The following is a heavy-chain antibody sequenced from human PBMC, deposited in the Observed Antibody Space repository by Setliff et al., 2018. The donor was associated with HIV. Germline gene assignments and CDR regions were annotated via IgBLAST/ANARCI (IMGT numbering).Heavy chain of an antibody. J-gene: IGHJ4*02. V-gene: IGHV4-34*01. D-gene: IGHD2-21*02. Sequence: PSETLSLTCTVSGGSISRYYWNWIRQSPGKGLEWIVEVNHNGNINYNPSLKSRVTVSVDTSKTQYSLKMISVTAADTAMYYCAISIVGVTSEMYWAQGTLVTVSS. CDR1: GGSISRYY. CDR3: AISIVGVTSEMY. CDR2: VNHNGNI.